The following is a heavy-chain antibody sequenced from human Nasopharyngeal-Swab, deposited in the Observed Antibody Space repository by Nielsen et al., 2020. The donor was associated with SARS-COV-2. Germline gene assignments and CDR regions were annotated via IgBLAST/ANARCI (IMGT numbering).Heavy chain of an antibody. D-gene: IGHD6-13*01. CDR2: ISGSGGST. V-gene: IGHV3-23*01. Sequence: GESLKISCAASGFTFSSYAMSWVRQAPGKGLEWVSAISGSGGSTYYADSVKGRFTISRDNSKNTLYLQMNSLRAGDTAVYYCAKGVSAFDYWGQGTLVTVSS. J-gene: IGHJ4*02. CDR3: AKGVSAFDY. CDR1: GFTFSSYA.